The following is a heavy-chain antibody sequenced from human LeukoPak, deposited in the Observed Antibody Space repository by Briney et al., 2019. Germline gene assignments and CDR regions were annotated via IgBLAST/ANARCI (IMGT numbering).Heavy chain of an antibody. D-gene: IGHD2/OR15-2a*01. Sequence: PGGSLRLSCAASGFTFSTYWMSWVRQAPGKGLAWVASIKQDGSEKYYMDSVKGRFTISRDSAKNSLYLQMDSLRAEDTAVYYCARDRLWLNYWGQGTLVTVSS. CDR1: GFTFSTYW. CDR2: IKQDGSEK. J-gene: IGHJ4*02. V-gene: IGHV3-7*01. CDR3: ARDRLWLNY.